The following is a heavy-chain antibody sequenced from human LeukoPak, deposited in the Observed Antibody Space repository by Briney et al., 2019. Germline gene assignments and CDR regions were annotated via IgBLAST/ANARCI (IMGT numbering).Heavy chain of an antibody. V-gene: IGHV3-48*01. J-gene: IGHJ3*02. CDR3: ARDSPQALAILHAFDI. Sequence: GGSLRLSCAASGFTFSTYAITWVRQAPGKGLEWVSKISSSSSTIYYADSVKGRFTISRDNAKNSLYLQMNSLRAEDTAVYYCARDSPQALAILHAFDIWGHGTMVTVSS. CDR2: ISSSSSTI. CDR1: GFTFSTYA. D-gene: IGHD5-12*01.